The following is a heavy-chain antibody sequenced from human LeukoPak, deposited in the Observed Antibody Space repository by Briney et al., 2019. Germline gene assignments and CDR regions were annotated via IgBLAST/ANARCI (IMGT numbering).Heavy chain of an antibody. Sequence: ASVKVPCKASGYTFTGYYMHWMRQAPGRGLEWMGWINPNSGGTNYAQKFQGRVTMTRDTSISTAYMELSRLRSDDTAVYYCARGESIAGLGYWGQGTLVTVSS. CDR3: ARGESIAGLGY. V-gene: IGHV1-2*02. CDR1: GYTFTGYY. D-gene: IGHD6-6*01. CDR2: INPNSGGT. J-gene: IGHJ4*02.